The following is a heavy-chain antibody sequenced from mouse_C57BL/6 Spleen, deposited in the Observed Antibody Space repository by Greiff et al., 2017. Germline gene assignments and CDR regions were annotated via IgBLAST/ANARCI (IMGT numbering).Heavy chain of an antibody. D-gene: IGHD1-1*01. CDR3: ARPGYGSAWFAY. CDR2: ISSGSSTL. Sequence: EVKLVESGGGLVKPGGSLKLSCAASGFTFSDYGMHWVRQAPEKGLEWVAYISSGSSTLYYADTVKGRFTISRDNAKNTLFLQMTSLRSEDTAMYYCARPGYGSAWFAYWGQGTLVTVSA. V-gene: IGHV5-17*01. J-gene: IGHJ3*01. CDR1: GFTFSDYG.